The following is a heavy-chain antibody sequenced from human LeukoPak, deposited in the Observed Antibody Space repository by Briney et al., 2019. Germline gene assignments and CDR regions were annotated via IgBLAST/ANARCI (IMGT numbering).Heavy chain of an antibody. Sequence: QAGGSLRLSCATSGFTFSSYWMSWVRQAPGKGLEWVADIKEDGSEKYYVDSVKGRFTISRGNAKNSLYLQMDSLRAEDTAVYYCALNPDYYGSGSFDYWGQGTLVTVSS. CDR2: IKEDGSEK. D-gene: IGHD3-10*01. CDR1: GFTFSSYW. J-gene: IGHJ4*02. V-gene: IGHV3-7*03. CDR3: ALNPDYYGSGSFDY.